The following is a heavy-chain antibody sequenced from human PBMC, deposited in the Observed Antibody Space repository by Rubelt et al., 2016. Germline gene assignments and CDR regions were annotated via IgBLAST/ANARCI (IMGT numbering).Heavy chain of an antibody. CDR3: ARSYSNYQDGYYYYYGMDV. J-gene: IGHJ6*02. D-gene: IGHD4-11*01. Sequence: QVQLVQSGAEVKKPGASVKVSCKASGYTFTSYGISWVRQAPGQGLEWMGWISAGNGNTKYSQKFQGRVTITRDTSARTAYMELSSLRSEDTAVYYCARSYSNYQDGYYYYYGMDVWGQGTTVTVSS. CDR1: GYTFTSYG. CDR2: ISAGNGNT. V-gene: IGHV1-18*01.